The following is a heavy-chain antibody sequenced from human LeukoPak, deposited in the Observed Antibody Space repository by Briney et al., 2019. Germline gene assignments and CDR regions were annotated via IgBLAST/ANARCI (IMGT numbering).Heavy chain of an antibody. J-gene: IGHJ4*02. Sequence: GGSLRLSCAASGFSSSTYSMNWVGQAPGKGLEWVAVISYDGTNKYYADSVKGRFTISRDNSKNTLYLQMNSLRAEDTAVYYCAKDRERFTILGLQHYWGQGTLVTVSS. D-gene: IGHD3-9*01. CDR3: AKDRERFTILGLQHY. CDR2: ISYDGTNK. V-gene: IGHV3-30*18. CDR1: GFSSSTYS.